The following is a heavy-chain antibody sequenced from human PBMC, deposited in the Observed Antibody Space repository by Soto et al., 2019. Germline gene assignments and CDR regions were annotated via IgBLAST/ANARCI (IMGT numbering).Heavy chain of an antibody. V-gene: IGHV3-74*01. D-gene: IGHD2-21*02. CDR3: VRGDKGGFDL. CDR2: IHSDGSTT. CDR1: GFTFSNYG. Sequence: GGSLRLSCSASGFTFSNYGVHWVRQGPGQRLEWVSHIHSDGSTTTYADSVKGRFTISRDNAKNTLYLQMNSLRAEDTAVYYCVRGDKGGFDLWGQGTTVTVSS. J-gene: IGHJ3*01.